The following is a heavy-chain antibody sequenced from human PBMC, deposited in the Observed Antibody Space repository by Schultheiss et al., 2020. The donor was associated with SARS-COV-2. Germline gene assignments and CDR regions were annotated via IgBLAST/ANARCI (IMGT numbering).Heavy chain of an antibody. CDR1: GFTFSSYG. J-gene: IGHJ6*03. V-gene: IGHV3-NL1*01. CDR3: ARNTWSGDWYMDV. D-gene: IGHD3-3*01. Sequence: GGSLRLSCAASGFTFSSYGMHWVRQAPGKGLEWVSIIYSGGSTYYADSVKGRFTISRDSSKNTLYLQMSSLRAEDTAVYYCARNTWSGDWYMDVWGKGTTVTVSS. CDR2: IYSGGST.